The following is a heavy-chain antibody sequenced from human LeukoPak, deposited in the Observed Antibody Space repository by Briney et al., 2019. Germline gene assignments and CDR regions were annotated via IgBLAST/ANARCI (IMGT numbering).Heavy chain of an antibody. V-gene: IGHV5-51*01. D-gene: IGHD4-17*01. CDR1: GYSFTSYW. CDR3: ARQVTTASIWPYDY. Sequence: GESLKISCKGSGYSFTSYWIAWVRQMPGKRLEWMGIIYPGDSDTRYSPSFQGQVTISVDKSISTAYLQWSSLKASDTAMYYCARQVTTASIWPYDYWGQGTLVTVSS. CDR2: IYPGDSDT. J-gene: IGHJ4*02.